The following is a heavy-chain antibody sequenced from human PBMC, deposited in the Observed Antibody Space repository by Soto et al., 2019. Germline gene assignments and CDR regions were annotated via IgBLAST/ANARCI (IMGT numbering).Heavy chain of an antibody. V-gene: IGHV1-18*04. Sequence: ASVKVSCKASGYTFTSYGISWVRQAPGQGLEWMGWISAYNGNTNYAQKLQGRVTMTTDTSTSTAYMELRSLRSDDTAVYYCARDQGSSSLKNNWFDTWGQGTLVTVSS. CDR1: GYTFTSYG. D-gene: IGHD6-13*01. CDR2: ISAYNGNT. CDR3: ARDQGSSSLKNNWFDT. J-gene: IGHJ5*02.